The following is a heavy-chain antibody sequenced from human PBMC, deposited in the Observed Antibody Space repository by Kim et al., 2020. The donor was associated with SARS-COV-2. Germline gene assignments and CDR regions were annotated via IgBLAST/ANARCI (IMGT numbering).Heavy chain of an antibody. CDR2: ITPIFGTT. J-gene: IGHJ4*02. CDR3: AIRNYGSSAGFLMNYFDS. D-gene: IGHD6-19*01. V-gene: IGHV1-69*13. CDR1: GGSFKSYS. Sequence: SVKVSCKTSGGSFKSYSINWVRQAPGQGLEWMGGITPIFGTTNYAQKFQGRITITADESKTTAFLEVSGLRSEDTAIYYCAIRNYGSSAGFLMNYFDSWGQGTLVTVSS.